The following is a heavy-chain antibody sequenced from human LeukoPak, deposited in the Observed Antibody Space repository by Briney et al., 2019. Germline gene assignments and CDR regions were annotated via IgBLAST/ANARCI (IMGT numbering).Heavy chain of an antibody. CDR1: GGSISSGDYY. Sequence: SETLSLTCTVSGGSISSGDYYWSWIRQPPGKGLEWIGYIYFSGSTYYNPSLKSRVTISVDTSKNQFSLKLSSVTAADTAVYYCAREGGNYYDSNPWGRGTLVTVSS. J-gene: IGHJ5*02. CDR2: IYFSGST. V-gene: IGHV4-30-4*01. D-gene: IGHD3-22*01. CDR3: AREGGNYYDSNP.